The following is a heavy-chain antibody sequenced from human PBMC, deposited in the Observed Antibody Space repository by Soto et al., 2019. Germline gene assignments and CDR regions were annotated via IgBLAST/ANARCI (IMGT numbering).Heavy chain of an antibody. Sequence: GGPLRLSYTVAGFTFSSHWMHWVRQGPGKGLVWVSRIKSDGSSTSYADSVKGRFTISRDNAENTLYLQMNSLRAEDTAVYYCARGLRPIDYWGQRTLVTVSS. V-gene: IGHV3-74*01. D-gene: IGHD4-17*01. J-gene: IGHJ4*02. CDR1: GFTFSSHW. CDR2: IKSDGSST. CDR3: ARGLRPIDY.